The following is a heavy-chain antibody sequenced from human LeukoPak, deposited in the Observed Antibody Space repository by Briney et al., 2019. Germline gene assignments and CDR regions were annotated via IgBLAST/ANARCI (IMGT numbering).Heavy chain of an antibody. Sequence: ASAKVSCKASGGTFSSYAISWVRQAPGQGLEWMGWMNPNSGNTGYAQKFQGRVTITRNTSISTAYMELSSLRSEDTAVYYCARGTYTIFGVVIKTSDAFDIWGQGTMVTVSS. J-gene: IGHJ3*02. CDR2: MNPNSGNT. CDR3: ARGTYTIFGVVIKTSDAFDI. D-gene: IGHD3-3*01. CDR1: GGTFSSYA. V-gene: IGHV1-8*03.